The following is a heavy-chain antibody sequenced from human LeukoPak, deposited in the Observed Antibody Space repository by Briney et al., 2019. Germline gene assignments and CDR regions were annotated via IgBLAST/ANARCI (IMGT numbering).Heavy chain of an antibody. D-gene: IGHD6-13*01. Sequence: PGRSLRLSCAASGLTFSSYGMHWVRQAPGKGLEWEAVIWYDGSNKYYADSVKGRFTISRDNSKNTLYLQMNSLRAEDTAVYYCAREVRSYSSSWSSPAFDYWGQGTLVTVSS. CDR3: AREVRSYSSSWSSPAFDY. J-gene: IGHJ4*02. CDR2: IWYDGSNK. CDR1: GLTFSSYG. V-gene: IGHV3-33*01.